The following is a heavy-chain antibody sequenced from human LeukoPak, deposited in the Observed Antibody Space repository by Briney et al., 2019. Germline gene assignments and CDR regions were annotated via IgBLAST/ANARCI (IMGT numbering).Heavy chain of an antibody. J-gene: IGHJ5*02. CDR1: GYTFTSYG. CDR2: ISAYNGNT. CDR3: ARLSSSSWYNWFDP. V-gene: IGHV1-18*01. Sequence: EASVKVSCKASGYTFTSYGISWVRQAPGQGLEWMGWISAYNGNTNYAQKLQGRVTMTTDTSTSTAYMELRSLRSDDTAVYYCARLSSSSWYNWFDPWGQGTLVTVSS. D-gene: IGHD6-13*01.